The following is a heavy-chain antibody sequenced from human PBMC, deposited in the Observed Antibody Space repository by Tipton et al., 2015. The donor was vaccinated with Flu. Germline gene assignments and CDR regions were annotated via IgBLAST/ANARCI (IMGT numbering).Heavy chain of an antibody. CDR2: ISGSGGST. CDR3: AKDARTYYDFWSGYFTPGSFDI. J-gene: IGHJ3*02. V-gene: IGHV3-23*01. CDR1: GFTFSSYA. D-gene: IGHD3-3*01. Sequence: SLRLSCAASGFTFSSYAMSWVRQAPGKGLEWVSAISGSGGSTYYADSVKGRFTISRDNSKNTLYLQMNSLRAEDTAVYYCAKDARTYYDFWSGYFTPGSFDIGGQGTMVAVSS.